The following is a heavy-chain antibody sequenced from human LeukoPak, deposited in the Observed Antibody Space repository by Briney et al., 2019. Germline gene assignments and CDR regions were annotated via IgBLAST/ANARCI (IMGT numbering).Heavy chain of an antibody. CDR1: GFTFSSYW. D-gene: IGHD1-14*01. CDR3: ARDNIQITSINSYYYGMDV. J-gene: IGHJ6*02. Sequence: GGSLRLSCAASGFTFSSYWMHWVRQAPGKGLVWVSRINSDGSSTGYADSVKGRFTISRDNAKNTLYLKMNSLRAEDTAVYYCARDNIQITSINSYYYGMDVWGQGTTVTVSS. V-gene: IGHV3-74*01. CDR2: INSDGSST.